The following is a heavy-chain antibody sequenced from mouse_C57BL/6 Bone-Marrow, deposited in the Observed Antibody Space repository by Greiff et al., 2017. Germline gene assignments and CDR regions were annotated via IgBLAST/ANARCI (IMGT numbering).Heavy chain of an antibody. CDR1: GYTFTSSG. J-gene: IGHJ4*01. CDR2: IYPRSGNT. D-gene: IGHD1-1*01. V-gene: IGHV1-81*01. Sequence: QVQLQQSGAELARPGASVKLSCKASGYTFTSSGISWVKQRTGQGLEWIGEIYPRSGNTYYNEKFKGKATLTADKSSSTAYMELRSLTSEDSAVYFCARSSYYYGSSLMDYWGQGTSVTVSS. CDR3: ARSSYYYGSSLMDY.